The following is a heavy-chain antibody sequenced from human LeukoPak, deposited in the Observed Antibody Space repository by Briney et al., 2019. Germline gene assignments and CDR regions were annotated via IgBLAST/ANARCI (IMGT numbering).Heavy chain of an antibody. Sequence: PGGSLRLSCAASGFTFSSYWMSWVRQAPGKGLEWVANIKQDGSEKYYVDSVKGRFTISRDNAKNSLYLQMNSLRAEDTAVYYCARDRGEAVAGTDHYYYMDVWGKGTTVTVSS. CDR3: ARDRGEAVAGTDHYYYMDV. CDR1: GFTFSSYW. J-gene: IGHJ6*03. CDR2: IKQDGSEK. D-gene: IGHD6-19*01. V-gene: IGHV3-7*01.